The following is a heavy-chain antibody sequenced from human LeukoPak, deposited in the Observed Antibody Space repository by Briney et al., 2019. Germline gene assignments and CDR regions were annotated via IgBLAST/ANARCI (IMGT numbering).Heavy chain of an antibody. J-gene: IGHJ4*02. CDR1: GFTVSSIY. V-gene: IGHV3-53*01. D-gene: IGHD2-21*02. Sequence: GGSLRLSCAASGFTVSSIYMSWIRQAPGNGLEWVSLIYTGGTTYYADSVKGRFTISRDNSKNTVYLQMNSLRAGDTAVYYCARCRGDCPIDYWGQGTLVTVSS. CDR3: ARCRGDCPIDY. CDR2: IYTGGTT.